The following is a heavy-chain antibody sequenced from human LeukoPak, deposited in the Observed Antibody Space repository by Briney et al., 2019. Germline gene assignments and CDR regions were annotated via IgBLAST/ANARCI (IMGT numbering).Heavy chain of an antibody. V-gene: IGHV4-39*07. Sequence: SETLSLTCTVSGGSISSSSYYWGWIRQPPGKGLEWIGSIYYSGSTYYNPSLKSRVTISVDTSKNQFSLKLSSVTAADTAVYYCARVGGYCSSTSCWYYFDYWGQGTLVTVSS. CDR3: ARVGGYCSSTSCWYYFDY. D-gene: IGHD2-2*01. CDR1: GGSISSSSYY. J-gene: IGHJ4*02. CDR2: IYYSGST.